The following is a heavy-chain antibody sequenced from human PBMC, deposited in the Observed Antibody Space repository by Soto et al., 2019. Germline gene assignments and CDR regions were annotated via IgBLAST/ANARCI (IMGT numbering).Heavy chain of an antibody. CDR1: GFTFSSYW. D-gene: IGHD5-12*01. J-gene: IGHJ6*02. Sequence: GGSLRLSCAASGFTFSSYWMNWVRQAPGKGLEWVSSISSSSGYIYYADSVKGRFTISRDNAKNSLYLQMNSLRAEDTAVYYSASTRRDGYNNYYYYYGMDVWGRGTTVTVSS. V-gene: IGHV3-21*01. CDR2: ISSSSGYI. CDR3: ASTRRDGYNNYYYYYGMDV.